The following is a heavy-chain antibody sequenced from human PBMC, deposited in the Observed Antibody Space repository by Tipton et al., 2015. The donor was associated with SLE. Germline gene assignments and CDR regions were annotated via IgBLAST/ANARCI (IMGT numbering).Heavy chain of an antibody. CDR1: GGTFSSYA. D-gene: IGHD2-2*01. Sequence: QSGAEVKKPGSSVKVSCKASGGTFSSYAISWVRQAPGQGLEWMGGIIPIFGTANYAQKFQGRVTITADESTSTAYMELSSLRSEDTAVYYCAKDRANIVVVPAAGLHYYGMDVWGQGTTVTVSS. CDR3: AKDRANIVVVPAAGLHYYGMDV. V-gene: IGHV1-69*01. J-gene: IGHJ6*02. CDR2: IIPIFGTA.